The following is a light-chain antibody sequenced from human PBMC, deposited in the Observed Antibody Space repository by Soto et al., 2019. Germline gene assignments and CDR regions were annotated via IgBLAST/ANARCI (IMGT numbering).Light chain of an antibody. CDR3: CSYAGSSTWV. CDR1: SSDVGSYNL. V-gene: IGLV2-23*02. J-gene: IGLJ3*02. Sequence: QSALTQPASVSGSPGQSITISCTGTSSDVGSYNLVSWYQQHPVKAPKLMIYEVSKLPSGVSNRFSGSKSGNTASLTISGLQAEDESAYHCCSYAGSSTWVFGGGTKVTVL. CDR2: EVS.